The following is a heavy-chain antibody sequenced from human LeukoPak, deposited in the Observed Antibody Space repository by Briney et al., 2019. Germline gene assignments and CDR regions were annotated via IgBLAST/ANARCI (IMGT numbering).Heavy chain of an antibody. D-gene: IGHD3-9*01. Sequence: GGSLRLSCAASGFTFSNAWMSWVRQAPGKGLEWVGRIKSKTDGGTTDYAAPVKGRFTISRDDSKNTLYLQMNSLKTEYTAVYYCTTDPSDWVPFDCWGQGTLVTVSS. J-gene: IGHJ4*02. CDR1: GFTFSNAW. V-gene: IGHV3-15*01. CDR3: TTDPSDWVPFDC. CDR2: IKSKTDGGTT.